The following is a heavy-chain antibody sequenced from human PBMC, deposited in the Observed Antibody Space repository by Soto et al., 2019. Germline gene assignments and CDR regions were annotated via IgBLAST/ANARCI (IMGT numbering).Heavy chain of an antibody. Sequence: QVQLVQSGAEVKKPGSSVKVSCKASGGTFSSYAISWVRQAPGQGLEWMGGIIPIFGTANYAQKFQGRVTITADEATSKAYMERTSLRSEDTAVYDCASQRGWFDPWGQETLVTVSS. CDR2: IIPIFGTA. CDR1: GGTFSSYA. D-gene: IGHD2-2*01. J-gene: IGHJ5*02. V-gene: IGHV1-69*01. CDR3: ASQRGWFDP.